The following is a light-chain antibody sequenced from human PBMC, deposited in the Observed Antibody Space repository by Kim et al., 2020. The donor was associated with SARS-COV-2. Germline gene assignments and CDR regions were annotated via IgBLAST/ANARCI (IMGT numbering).Light chain of an antibody. CDR3: QQYNNWSYT. V-gene: IGKV3-15*01. J-gene: IGKJ2*01. CDR1: QSVSSN. Sequence: SVSPGERANLSCRASQSVSSNLAWYQQKPGQAPRLLIYGASTRATGIPARFSGSGSGTEFTLTISSLQSEDFAVYYCQQYNNWSYTFGQGTKLEI. CDR2: GAS.